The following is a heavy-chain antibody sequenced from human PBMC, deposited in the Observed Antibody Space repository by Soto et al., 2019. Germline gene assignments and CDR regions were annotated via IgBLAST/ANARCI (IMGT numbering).Heavy chain of an antibody. V-gene: IGHV3-33*01. Sequence: QVQLVESGGGVVQPGGSLRLSCAASGFTFSSYGMHWVRQAPGKGLEWVAVIWYDGSNKYYADSVKGRFTISRDNSKNTLYLQMNSLRAEDTAVYYCARDYCSGGSCYSAFDYWGQGTLVTVSS. CDR3: ARDYCSGGSCYSAFDY. CDR1: GFTFSSYG. CDR2: IWYDGSNK. J-gene: IGHJ4*02. D-gene: IGHD2-15*01.